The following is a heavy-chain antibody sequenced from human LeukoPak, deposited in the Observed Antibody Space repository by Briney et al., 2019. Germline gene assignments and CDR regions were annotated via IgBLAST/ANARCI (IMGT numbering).Heavy chain of an antibody. Sequence: SETLSLTCTVSGGSISSGSYYWSWIRQPAGKGREWIGRIYTSGSTNYNPSLKSRVTISVDTSKNQFSLKLSSVTAADTAVYYCARAVEWLGAFDIWGQGTMVTVSS. CDR2: IYTSGST. D-gene: IGHD3-3*01. J-gene: IGHJ3*02. CDR3: ARAVEWLGAFDI. V-gene: IGHV4-61*02. CDR1: GGSISSGSYY.